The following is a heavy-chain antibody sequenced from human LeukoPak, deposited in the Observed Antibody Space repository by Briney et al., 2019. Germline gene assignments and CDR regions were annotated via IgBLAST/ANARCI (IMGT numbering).Heavy chain of an antibody. Sequence: GGSLRLSCAASGFTFSSYGMSWVRQAPGKGLEWVSAISGSGGSTYYADSVKGRFTISRDNSKNTLYLQMNSLRAEDTAVYYCAKTSGSYRGAFDIWGQGTMATVSS. V-gene: IGHV3-23*01. CDR1: GFTFSSYG. CDR2: ISGSGGST. J-gene: IGHJ3*02. CDR3: AKTSGSYRGAFDI. D-gene: IGHD1-26*01.